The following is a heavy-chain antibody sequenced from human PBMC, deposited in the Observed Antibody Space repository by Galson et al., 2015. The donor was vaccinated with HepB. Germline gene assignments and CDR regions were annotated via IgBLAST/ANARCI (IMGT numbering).Heavy chain of an antibody. Sequence: QSGAEVKKPGESLRISCKGSGYSFTSYWISWVRQMPGKGLEWMGRIDPSDSYTNYSPSFQGHVTIPADKSISTAYLQWSSLKASDTAMYYCARVRGWCGEVVSPGYYDYGMDVWGQGTTVTVSS. J-gene: IGHJ6*02. CDR1: GYSFTSYW. CDR3: ARVRGWCGEVVSPGYYDYGMDV. CDR2: IDPSDSYT. D-gene: IGHD3-10*01. V-gene: IGHV5-10-1*01.